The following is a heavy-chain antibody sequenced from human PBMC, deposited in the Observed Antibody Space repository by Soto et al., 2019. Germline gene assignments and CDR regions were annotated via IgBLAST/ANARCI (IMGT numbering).Heavy chain of an antibody. D-gene: IGHD2-15*01. CDR1: GFSLSNSGVG. V-gene: IGHV2-5*02. Sequence: QITLKESGPTLVKPTQTLTLTCTFSGFSLSNSGVGVAWIRQPPGKALEWLTLIYWDDDERYSPSLKSRLTITKDTSKNQVVLTLTNMDPVDTATYFCAHKGGRGAAMDVWGQGTTVTVCS. J-gene: IGHJ6*02. CDR3: AHKGGRGAAMDV. CDR2: IYWDDDE.